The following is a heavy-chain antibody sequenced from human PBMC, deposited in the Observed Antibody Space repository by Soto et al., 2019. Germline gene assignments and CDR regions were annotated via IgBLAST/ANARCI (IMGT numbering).Heavy chain of an antibody. Sequence: EVQLVESRGGLAQPGGSLRLSCAASGFTFSDHYMDWVRQAPGKELEWVGRIRKRTNSYTTEYAASVKGRFTISRDDSKNSLYLQMNSLKTDDTAVYNCARVMVVAGHYYFDYWGQGTLVTVSS. V-gene: IGHV3-72*01. CDR1: GFTFSDHY. J-gene: IGHJ4*02. CDR2: IRKRTNSYTT. CDR3: ARVMVVAGHYYFDY. D-gene: IGHD6-19*01.